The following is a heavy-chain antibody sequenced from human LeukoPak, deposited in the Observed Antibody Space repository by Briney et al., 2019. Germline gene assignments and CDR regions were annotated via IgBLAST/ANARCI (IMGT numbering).Heavy chain of an antibody. J-gene: IGHJ4*02. Sequence: GGSLRLSCAASGFTFSSHGMHWVRQAPGKGLEWVAVISYDGANKYYADSVQGRFTISRDNSKNTLYLQMNSLRAEDTAVYYCAKDVGRVGASPFDYWGQGILVTVSS. CDR2: ISYDGANK. CDR3: AKDVGRVGASPFDY. V-gene: IGHV3-30*18. D-gene: IGHD1-26*01. CDR1: GFTFSSHG.